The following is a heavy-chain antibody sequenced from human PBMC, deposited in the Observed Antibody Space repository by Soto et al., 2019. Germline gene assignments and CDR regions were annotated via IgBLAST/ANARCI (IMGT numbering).Heavy chain of an antibody. Sequence: SVKVSCKASGFTFTSSAVQWVRQARGQRLEWIGWTVVGSGNTNYAQKFQERVTITRDMSTSTAYMELSSLRSEDTAVYYCAAGYYDILTGSNYGMDVWGQGTTVTVSS. V-gene: IGHV1-58*01. J-gene: IGHJ6*02. CDR1: GFTFTSSA. CDR2: TVVGSGNT. CDR3: AAGYYDILTGSNYGMDV. D-gene: IGHD3-9*01.